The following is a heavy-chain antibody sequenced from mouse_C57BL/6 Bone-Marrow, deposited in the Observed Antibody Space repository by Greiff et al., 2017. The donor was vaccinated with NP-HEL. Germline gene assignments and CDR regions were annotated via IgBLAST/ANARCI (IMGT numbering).Heavy chain of an antibody. CDR1: GFNIKDDY. CDR3: TTYLLAYAMDY. D-gene: IGHD2-1*01. J-gene: IGHJ4*01. CDR2: IDPENGDT. Sequence: EVQLQQSGAELVRPGASVKLSCTASGFNIKDDYMHWVKQRPEQGLEWIGWIDPENGDTESASKFQGKATITADTSSNTAYLQLSSLTSEDTAVYYCTTYLLAYAMDYWGQGTSVTVSA. V-gene: IGHV14-4*01.